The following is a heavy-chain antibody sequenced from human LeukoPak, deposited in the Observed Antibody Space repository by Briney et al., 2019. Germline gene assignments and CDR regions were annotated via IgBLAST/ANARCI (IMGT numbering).Heavy chain of an antibody. J-gene: IGHJ4*02. D-gene: IGHD3-22*01. CDR1: GGSFSGYY. CDR2: INHSGST. Sequence: SETLSLTCAVYGGSFSGYYWSWIRQPPGKGLEWIGEINHSGSTNYNPSLKSRVTISVDTSKNQFSLKLSSVTAADTAVYYCARVSYYDSSGRNHKGIDYWGQGTLVTVSS. V-gene: IGHV4-34*01. CDR3: ARVSYYDSSGRNHKGIDY.